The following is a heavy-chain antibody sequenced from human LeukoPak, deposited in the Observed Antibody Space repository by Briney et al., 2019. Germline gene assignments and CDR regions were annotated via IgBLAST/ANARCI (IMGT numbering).Heavy chain of an antibody. CDR2: IYPGDSDT. D-gene: IGHD2-2*01. Sequence: GESLKISCKGSGYSFTSYWIGWVRQMPGKGLEWMGIIYPGDSDTRYSSSFQGQVTISADKSISTAYLQWSGLKASDTAMYYCARLGTIVVVPAAIDDYGMDVWGQGTTVTVSS. J-gene: IGHJ6*02. CDR3: ARLGTIVVVPAAIDDYGMDV. V-gene: IGHV5-51*01. CDR1: GYSFTSYW.